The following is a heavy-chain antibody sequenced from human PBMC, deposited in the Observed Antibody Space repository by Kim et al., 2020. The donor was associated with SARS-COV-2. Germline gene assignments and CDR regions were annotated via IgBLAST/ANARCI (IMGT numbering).Heavy chain of an antibody. CDR1: GFTFSSYG. Sequence: GGSLRLSCAASGFTFSSYGMHWVRQAPGKGLEWVAVISYDGSKKYYADSVKGRFTISRDNSKNTLYLQMNSLRAEDTAVYYCAKGLFATAAPLDYWGQGTLGTVSS. J-gene: IGHJ4*02. CDR2: ISYDGSKK. CDR3: AKGLFATAAPLDY. V-gene: IGHV3-30*18. D-gene: IGHD6-13*01.